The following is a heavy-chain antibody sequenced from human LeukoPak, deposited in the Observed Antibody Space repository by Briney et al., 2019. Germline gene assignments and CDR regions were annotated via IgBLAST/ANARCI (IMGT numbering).Heavy chain of an antibody. J-gene: IGHJ4*02. V-gene: IGHV3-23*01. Sequence: GGSLRLSCGASGFTFSRYAMSWVRQAPGKGLQWVSQIDGSGGAIYYADSVRGRFTISRDSSKNTLYLQMNGLRREDTAVYYCARDALNPVSHYFDYWGQGTVVTVSS. CDR3: ARDALNPVSHYFDY. D-gene: IGHD2-8*01. CDR1: GFTFSRYA. CDR2: IDGSGGAI.